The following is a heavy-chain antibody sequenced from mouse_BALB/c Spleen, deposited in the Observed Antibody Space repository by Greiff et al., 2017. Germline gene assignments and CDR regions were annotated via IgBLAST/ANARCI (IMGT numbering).Heavy chain of an antibody. CDR1: GFTFSSYY. CDR3: ARQGLGRRDYFDY. D-gene: IGHD3-3*01. Sequence: EVMLVESGGGLVKLGGSLKLSCAASGFTFSSYYMSWVRQTPEKRLELVAAINSNGGSTYYPDTVKGRFTISRDNAKNTLYLQMSSLKSEDTALYYCARQGLGRRDYFDYWGQGTTLTVSS. CDR2: INSNGGST. J-gene: IGHJ2*01. V-gene: IGHV5-6-2*01.